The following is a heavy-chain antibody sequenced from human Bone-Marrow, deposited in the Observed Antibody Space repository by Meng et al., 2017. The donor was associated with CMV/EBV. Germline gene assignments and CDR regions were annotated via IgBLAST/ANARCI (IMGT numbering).Heavy chain of an antibody. J-gene: IGHJ4*02. V-gene: IGHV1-18*01. CDR3: ARDYRGLLPKHIVGATLGY. D-gene: IGHD1-26*01. CDR2: ISAYNGNT. Sequence: ASVKVSCKASGYTFTSYGISWVRQAPGQGLEWMGWISAYNGNTNYAQKLKCRVTMTTDTSTSTAYMELRSLRSDDTAVYYCARDYRGLLPKHIVGATLGYWGQVTLVTVSS. CDR1: GYTFTSYG.